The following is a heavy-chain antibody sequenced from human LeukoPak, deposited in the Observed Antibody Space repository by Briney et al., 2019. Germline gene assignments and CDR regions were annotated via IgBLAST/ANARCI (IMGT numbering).Heavy chain of an antibody. CDR2: IKGDGLEK. CDR3: AKEGAYPIITYDS. Sequence: GGSLRLSCAASGFSFRRYGMNWVRQAPGKGLEGVANIKGDGLEKNYVDSVKGRFSISRDNAMNSLYLQMDSLRAEDTAVYYCAKEGAYPIITYDSWGQGALVTVSS. J-gene: IGHJ5*01. V-gene: IGHV3-7*01. CDR1: GFSFRRYG. D-gene: IGHD3-10*01.